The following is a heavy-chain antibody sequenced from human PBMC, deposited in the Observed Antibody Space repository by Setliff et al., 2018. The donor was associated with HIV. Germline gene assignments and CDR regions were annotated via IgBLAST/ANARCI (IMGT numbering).Heavy chain of an antibody. Sequence: LSLTCTVSGGSISRLYWTWIRQPPGKGLEWIGYISYNGKTDYNSSLKNQVTLSVDTSNNQFSLMMTSVTAADTAVYYCARAGDYYDTRNYLTRGPTAFDIWGQGTMVTVSS. D-gene: IGHD3-22*01. CDR1: GGSISRLY. CDR2: ISYNGKT. CDR3: ARAGDYYDTRNYLTRGPTAFDI. V-gene: IGHV4-59*11. J-gene: IGHJ3*02.